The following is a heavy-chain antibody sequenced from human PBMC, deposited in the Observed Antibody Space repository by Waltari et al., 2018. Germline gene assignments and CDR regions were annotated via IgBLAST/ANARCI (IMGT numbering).Heavy chain of an antibody. J-gene: IGHJ6*02. CDR2: IYYSGST. CDR1: GGSISSHY. Sequence: QVQLQESGPGLVKPSETLSLTCTVSGGSISSHYWSWIRQPPGKGLEWIGYIYYSGSTNDTPSRKSGVTISLDTSKIQFSLKLSSVTSANTAVYYCARAAYYYFWSAPVDYYYGMDVWGQGTTVTVSS. D-gene: IGHD3-3*01. CDR3: ARAAYYYFWSAPVDYYYGMDV. V-gene: IGHV4-59*11.